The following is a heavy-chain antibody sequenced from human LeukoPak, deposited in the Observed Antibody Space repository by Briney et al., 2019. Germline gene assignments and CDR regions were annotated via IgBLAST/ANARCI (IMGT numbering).Heavy chain of an antibody. CDR2: IRSKAYRGTT. CDR1: GFTFGDHA. Sequence: GGSLRLSCRGSGFTFGDHAMSWVRQAPGKGLKWVGFIRSKAYRGTTEYAASVRGRFTISRDDSASVAYLQMSSLKTEDTAVYYCARGPIQLWIHNAMDVWGQGTTVTVSS. J-gene: IGHJ6*02. D-gene: IGHD5-18*01. CDR3: ARGPIQLWIHNAMDV. V-gene: IGHV3-49*04.